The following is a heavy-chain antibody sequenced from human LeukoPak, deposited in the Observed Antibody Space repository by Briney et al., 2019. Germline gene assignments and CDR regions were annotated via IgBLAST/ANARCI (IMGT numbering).Heavy chain of an antibody. CDR2: IYYSGST. Sequence: PSETLSLTCTVSGGSISSSSYYWGWIRQPPGKGLEWIGSIYYSGSTYYNPSLKSRVTISVDTSKNQFSLKLSSVTAADTAVYYCARGPGIAGGEHFDCWGQGTLVTVSS. CDR1: GGSISSSSYY. CDR3: ARGPGIAGGEHFDC. J-gene: IGHJ4*02. V-gene: IGHV4-39*01. D-gene: IGHD1-14*01.